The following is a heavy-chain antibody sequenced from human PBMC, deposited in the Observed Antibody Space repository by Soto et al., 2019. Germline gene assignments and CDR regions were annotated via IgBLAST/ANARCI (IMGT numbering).Heavy chain of an antibody. J-gene: IGHJ5*01. CDR1: GFTFSHSA. D-gene: IGHD3-16*01. CDR3: VRGGGAYAGSSLWFDS. Sequence: PGGSLRLSCSASGFTFSHSAMHWVRQAPGKGLEYVAAIGSTGASTYYPGSVKGRFIISRDNSKNTLFLQMNSLRPEDTAVYYFVRGGGAYAGSSLWFDSWGQGTLVTVSS. CDR2: IGSTGAST. V-gene: IGHV3-64D*06.